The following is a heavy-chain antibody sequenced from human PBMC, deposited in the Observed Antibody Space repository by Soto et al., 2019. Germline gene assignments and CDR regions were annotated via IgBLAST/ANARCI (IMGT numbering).Heavy chain of an antibody. Sequence: EVQLLESGGGLVQPGGSLRLSCAASGFPFGRSAMSWVRQAPGMGLEWVSTIISDTARTHYADSVKGRFTISGDSSKNTMFLQMNSLRAAATAVYYCATQDCSGAACSPPGWGQGTLVTVSS. CDR2: IISDTART. V-gene: IGHV3-23*01. CDR3: ATQDCSGAACSPPG. CDR1: GFPFGRSA. J-gene: IGHJ4*02. D-gene: IGHD2-15*01.